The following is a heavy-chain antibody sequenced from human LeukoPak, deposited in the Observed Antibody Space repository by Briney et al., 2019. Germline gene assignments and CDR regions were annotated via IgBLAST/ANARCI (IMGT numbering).Heavy chain of an antibody. J-gene: IGHJ4*02. CDR2: ISSSSSYI. V-gene: IGHV3-21*01. Sequence: GGPLRLSCAASGFTFSSYSMNRVRQAPGKGLEWVSSISSSSSYIYYADSVKGRFTISSDNAKNSLYLQMNSLRAEDTAVYYCARDDYSNPLSYWGQGTLVTVSS. CDR1: GFTFSSYS. CDR3: ARDDYSNPLSY. D-gene: IGHD4-11*01.